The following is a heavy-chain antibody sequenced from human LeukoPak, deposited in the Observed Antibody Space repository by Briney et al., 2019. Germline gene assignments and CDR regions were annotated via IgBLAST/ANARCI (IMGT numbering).Heavy chain of an antibody. V-gene: IGHV3-7*01. J-gene: IGHJ4*02. D-gene: IGHD2-21*01. CDR1: GFIFSSYW. Sequence: TGGSLRLSCEASGFIFSSYWMSWVRQAPGKGLEWVANIKQDGSGKYYVDSVKGRFTISRDNAKNSLYLQMNTLRVEDTAVYYCARDSYYSRDYWGQGTLVTVSS. CDR2: IKQDGSGK. CDR3: ARDSYYSRDY.